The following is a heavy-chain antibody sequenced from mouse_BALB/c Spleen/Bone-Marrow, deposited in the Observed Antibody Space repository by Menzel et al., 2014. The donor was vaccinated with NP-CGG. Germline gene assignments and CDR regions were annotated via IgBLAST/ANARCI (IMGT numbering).Heavy chain of an antibody. D-gene: IGHD1-1*01. V-gene: IGHV1S41*01. CDR2: FAPGSGRI. CDR3: ARSGFGTVYYYCDV. J-gene: IGHJ1*01. CDR1: GYTFSSYW. Sequence: DLVKPGASVKLSCKASGYTFSSYWINWIKQRPGQGLEWIGRFAPGSGRINYNEVFKGKATLTVDTSSAPTYIHLDNLSSEDAAVYYYARSGFGTVYYYCDVWGAGTTVTVSS.